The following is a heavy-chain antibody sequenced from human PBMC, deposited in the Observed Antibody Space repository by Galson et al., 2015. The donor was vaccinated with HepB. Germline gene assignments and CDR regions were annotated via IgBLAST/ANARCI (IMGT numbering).Heavy chain of an antibody. CDR3: ARDAPRRPMAYCFDY. CDR2: ISDDGSNK. D-gene: IGHD3-10*01. J-gene: IGHJ4*02. Sequence: SLRLSCAASGFTFSSYAMHWVRQAPGKGLEWVAVISDDGSNKYYADSVKGRFSISRDNSKNTLYLQMNSLRTEDTAVYYCARDAPRRPMAYCFDYWGQGTLVTVSS. CDR1: GFTFSSYA. V-gene: IGHV3-30-3*01.